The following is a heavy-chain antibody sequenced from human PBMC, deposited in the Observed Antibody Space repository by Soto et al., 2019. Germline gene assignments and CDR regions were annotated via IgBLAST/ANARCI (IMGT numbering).Heavy chain of an antibody. J-gene: IGHJ5*02. CDR3: ARDRRSLEWLSVWFDP. D-gene: IGHD3-3*01. V-gene: IGHV4-4*07. CDR2: IYTSGST. CDR1: GGSISSYY. Sequence: PSETLSLTCTVSGGSISSYYWSWIRQPAGKGLEWIGRIYTSGSTNYNPSLKSRVTMSVDTSKNQFSLKLSSVTAADTAVYYCARDRRSLEWLSVWFDPWGQGILVTVSS.